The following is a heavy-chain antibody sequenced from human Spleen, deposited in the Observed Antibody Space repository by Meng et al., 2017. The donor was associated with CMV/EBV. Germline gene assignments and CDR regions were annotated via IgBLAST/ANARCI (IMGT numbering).Heavy chain of an antibody. Sequence: GGSLRLSCAASGFTFSSYSMNWVRQAPGKGLEWVSYISSSSSTIYYADSVKGRFTISRDNAKNSLYLQMNSLRAEDTGLYYCAKVLTGLLTAWGTWGQGTLVTVSS. J-gene: IGHJ5*02. CDR1: GFTFSSYS. CDR3: AKVLTGLLTAWGT. D-gene: IGHD4/OR15-4a*01. V-gene: IGHV3-48*04. CDR2: ISSSSSTI.